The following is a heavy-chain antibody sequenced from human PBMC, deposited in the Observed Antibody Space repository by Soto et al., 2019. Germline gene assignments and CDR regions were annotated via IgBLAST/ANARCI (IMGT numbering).Heavy chain of an antibody. D-gene: IGHD3-16*01. J-gene: IGHJ6*02. CDR2: ISPYSGNT. CDR3: AMVDNYVTPTPQDV. Sequence: QVQLVQPGDEVRKPGSSVKVSCKASGYIFVNYGIAWVRQAPGQGLEWMGWISPYSGNTHYASKVQGRLTMTTDTSTSTADMELERLTPDDTTVYYCAMVDNYVTPTPQDVWGQRTTVTVSS. V-gene: IGHV1-18*01. CDR1: GYIFVNYG.